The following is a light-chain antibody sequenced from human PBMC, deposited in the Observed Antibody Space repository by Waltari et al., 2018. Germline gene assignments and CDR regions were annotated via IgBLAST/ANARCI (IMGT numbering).Light chain of an antibody. CDR3: MQTLRAPVT. CDR2: LGS. J-gene: IGKJ5*01. V-gene: IGKV2-28*01. CDR1: QSLLYSNGYNY. Sequence: DIVLTLSPLSLPVTPGEPASISCRSSQSLLYSNGYNYFDWYLQKPGQSPQLLIYLGSNRASGVPDRFSGSGSGTDFTLKISRVEAEDVGVYYCMQTLRAPVTFGQGTRLEIK.